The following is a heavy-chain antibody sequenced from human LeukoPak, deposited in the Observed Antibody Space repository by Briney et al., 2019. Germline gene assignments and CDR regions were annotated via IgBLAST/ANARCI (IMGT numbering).Heavy chain of an antibody. Sequence: PGGSLRLSCAASGFTFSSYWMHWVRQAPGKGLVCVSRISVDGTTTTYADPVRGGFTISRDNAKNTLYLQMGTLRAEDTAIYFCTRYESGSYCWPADYWGQGTLVTVSS. V-gene: IGHV3-74*01. CDR1: GFTFSSYW. J-gene: IGHJ4*02. CDR2: ISVDGTTT. D-gene: IGHD3-10*01. CDR3: TRYESGSYCWPADY.